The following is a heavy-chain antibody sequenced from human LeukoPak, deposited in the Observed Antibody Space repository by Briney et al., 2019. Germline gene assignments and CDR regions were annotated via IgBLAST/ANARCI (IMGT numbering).Heavy chain of an antibody. CDR1: GYTFTGYY. J-gene: IGHJ5*02. CDR3: AREPSRVGATDWFDP. CDR2: INPNSGGT. V-gene: IGHV1-2*06. Sequence: ASVKVSCKASGYTFTGYYMHWVRQAPGQGLEWMGRINPNSGGTNYAQKFQGRVTMTRDTSISTAYMELSRLRSDDTAVYYCAREPSRVGATDWFDPWGQGTLVTVSS. D-gene: IGHD1-26*01.